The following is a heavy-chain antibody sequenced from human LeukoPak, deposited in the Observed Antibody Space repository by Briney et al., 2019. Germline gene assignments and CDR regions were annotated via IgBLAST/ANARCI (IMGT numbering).Heavy chain of an antibody. Sequence: GASVTVSCKVSGYTLTELSMHWVRQAPGKGLEWMGGFDPEDGETIYAQKFQGRVTMTEDTSTDTAYMELSSLRSEDTAVYYCATGVLTGYYSVDYWGQGTPVTVSS. D-gene: IGHD3-9*01. J-gene: IGHJ4*02. V-gene: IGHV1-24*01. CDR3: ATGVLTGYYSVDY. CDR2: FDPEDGET. CDR1: GYTLTELS.